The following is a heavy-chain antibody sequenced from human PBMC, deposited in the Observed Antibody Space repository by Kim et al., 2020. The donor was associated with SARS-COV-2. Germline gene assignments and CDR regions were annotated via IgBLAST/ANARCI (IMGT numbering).Heavy chain of an antibody. V-gene: IGHV4-34*01. CDR2: INHSGST. J-gene: IGHJ4*02. CDR1: GGSFSGYY. D-gene: IGHD6-6*01. CDR3: ARGGRSIAAKRFDY. Sequence: SETLSLTCAVYGGSFSGYYWSWIRQPPGKGLEWIGEINHSGSTNYNPSLKSRVTISVDTSKNQFSLKLSSVTAADTAVYYCARGGRSIAAKRFDYWGQGT.